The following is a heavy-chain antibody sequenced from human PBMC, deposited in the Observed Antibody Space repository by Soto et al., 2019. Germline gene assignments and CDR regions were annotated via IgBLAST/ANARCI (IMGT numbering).Heavy chain of an antibody. D-gene: IGHD2-15*01. Sequence: GASVKVSCKASGYTFTSYGISWVRQAPGQGLEWMGWISAYNGNTSYAQKLQGRVTMTTDTSTSTVYMGLRSLRSDDTAVYYCARGYCSGGSCYVSWFDPWGQGTLVTVSS. CDR3: ARGYCSGGSCYVSWFDP. CDR2: ISAYNGNT. V-gene: IGHV1-18*01. CDR1: GYTFTSYG. J-gene: IGHJ5*02.